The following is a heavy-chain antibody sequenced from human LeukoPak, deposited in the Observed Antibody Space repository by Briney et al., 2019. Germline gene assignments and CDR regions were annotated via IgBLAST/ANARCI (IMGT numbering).Heavy chain of an antibody. Sequence: SETLSLTCAVYGGSFSGYYWGWVRQPPGKALEWIGNIFYSGSTNYNPSLKSRVTISVDTSKNQSSLKLSSVTAADTAVYYCARASLLPLDYYYYYYMDVWGKGTTVTISS. V-gene: IGHV4-59*08. CDR3: ARASLLPLDYYYYYYMDV. CDR1: GGSFSGYY. D-gene: IGHD2-15*01. J-gene: IGHJ6*03. CDR2: IFYSGST.